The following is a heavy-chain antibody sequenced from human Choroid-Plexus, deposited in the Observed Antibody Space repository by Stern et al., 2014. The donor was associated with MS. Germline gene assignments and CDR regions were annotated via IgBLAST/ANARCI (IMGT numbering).Heavy chain of an antibody. D-gene: IGHD2/OR15-2a*01. CDR3: AKDRQYLTFFFAF. Sequence: VQLVESGGGVVQPGRPLRLSCAASGFSFSSFGMHWVRQAPGKGLEWVALISYDGSKDYADSVKGRFPISRDNSKNTVYLQMNSLRAEDTAVYYCAKDRQYLTFFFAFWGQGSLVTVSS. J-gene: IGHJ4*02. CDR1: GFSFSSFG. V-gene: IGHV3-30*18. CDR2: ISYDGSK.